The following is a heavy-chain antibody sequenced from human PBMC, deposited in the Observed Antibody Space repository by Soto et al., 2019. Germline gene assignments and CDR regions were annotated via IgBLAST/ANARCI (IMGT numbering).Heavy chain of an antibody. CDR2: INHSGST. J-gene: IGHJ4*02. V-gene: IGHV4-34*01. D-gene: IGHD3-3*01. CDR1: GGSFSGYY. CDR3: AGWRQPPTSYYFDY. Sequence: PSETLSLTCAVYGGSFSGYYWSWIRQPPGKGLEWIGEINHSGSTNYNPSLKSRVTISVDTSKNQFSLKLSSVTAADTAVYYCAGWRQPPTSYYFDYWGQGTLVTVSS.